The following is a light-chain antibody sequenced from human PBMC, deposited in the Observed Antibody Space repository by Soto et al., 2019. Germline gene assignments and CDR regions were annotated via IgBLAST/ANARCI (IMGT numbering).Light chain of an antibody. Sequence: DIQMTQSPSSLSASVGDSVTITSRASQSISSYLNWYQQKPGKAPKLXXYAASSLQSGVPSRFSGSGSGTDFTLTISSLQPEDFANYYCQQSYSTPYITFGQGTRLEIK. J-gene: IGKJ5*01. V-gene: IGKV1-39*01. CDR2: AAS. CDR1: QSISSY. CDR3: QQSYSTPYIT.